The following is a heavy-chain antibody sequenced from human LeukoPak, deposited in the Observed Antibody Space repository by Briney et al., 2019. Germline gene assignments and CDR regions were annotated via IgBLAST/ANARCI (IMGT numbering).Heavy chain of an antibody. J-gene: IGHJ4*02. CDR1: GGSTSSSDYY. CDR3: ARRYYHDSSGFYYYFDY. V-gene: IGHV4-39*01. CDR2: MYDSGGT. Sequence: SETLSLTCTVSGGSTSSSDYYWGWIRQPPGKGLEWIGRMYDSGGTSYHPSLTSRVTISADTSKNQFSLKLTSVAAADTAVYYCARRYYHDSSGFYYYFDYWGRGILVTVSS. D-gene: IGHD3-22*01.